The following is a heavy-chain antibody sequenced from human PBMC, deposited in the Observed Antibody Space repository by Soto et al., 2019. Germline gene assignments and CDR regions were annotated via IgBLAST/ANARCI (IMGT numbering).Heavy chain of an antibody. CDR3: AKGSSASRPYHFEY. CDR2: ITGTGADT. V-gene: IGHV3-23*01. CDR1: GFTCSNYA. D-gene: IGHD3-22*01. J-gene: IGHJ4*02. Sequence: GGSLRLSCAASGFTCSNYAMRWVRQAPGKGLEWFSAITGTGADTYHADSVKARFTISRDNSKNTLFLQKNSLSAEDAAMYYCAKGSSASRPYHFEYRARGSLVPVSS.